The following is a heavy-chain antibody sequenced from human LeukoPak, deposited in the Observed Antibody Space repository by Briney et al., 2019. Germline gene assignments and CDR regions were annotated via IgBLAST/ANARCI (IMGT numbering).Heavy chain of an antibody. CDR3: ARDNRGYYDSSGHFDY. CDR1: GFTFSSYG. CDR2: MNILGTTI. D-gene: IGHD3-22*01. V-gene: IGHV3-48*03. J-gene: IGHJ4*02. Sequence: GGSLRLSCAASGFTFSSYGMNWVRQAPGKGLEWVSYMNILGTTIYSADSVTGRFTISRDNPKNSLFLQMNSLRAEDTAVYFCARDNRGYYDSSGHFDYWGQGTLVSVSS.